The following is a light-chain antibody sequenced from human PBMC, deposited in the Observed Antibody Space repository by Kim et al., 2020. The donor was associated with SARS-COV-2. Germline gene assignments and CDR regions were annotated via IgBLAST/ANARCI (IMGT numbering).Light chain of an antibody. J-gene: IGLJ3*02. Sequence: ELTQPPSASGTPGQRVSISCSGITSNIGNNYVYWYQHFPGTAPKLLIYNNNQRPSGVPDRFSGSKSGTSASLAISGLRSEDEADYYCAVWDDSLSGWVFGGGTKLTVL. CDR3: AVWDDSLSGWV. CDR1: TSNIGNNY. V-gene: IGLV1-47*02. CDR2: NNN.